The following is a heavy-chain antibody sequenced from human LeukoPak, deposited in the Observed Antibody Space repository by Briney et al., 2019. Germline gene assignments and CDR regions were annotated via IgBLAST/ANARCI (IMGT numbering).Heavy chain of an antibody. CDR2: IYSAGNT. CDR3: ARGGTPGYSSGRIDY. Sequence: QPGGSLRLSCVASGFTVSSNYISWVRQAPGKGLEWVSVIYSAGNTYYADSVKGRFTISGHNSENTLYLHMNSLRVEDTAVYFCARGGTPGYSSGRIDYWGQGTLVTVSS. V-gene: IGHV3-53*04. CDR1: GFTVSSNY. J-gene: IGHJ4*02. D-gene: IGHD6-19*01.